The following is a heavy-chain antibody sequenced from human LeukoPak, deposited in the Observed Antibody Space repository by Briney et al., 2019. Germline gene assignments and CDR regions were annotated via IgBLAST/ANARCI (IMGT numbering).Heavy chain of an antibody. D-gene: IGHD4-11*01. CDR2: ISSGSTYI. Sequence: GGSLRLSCAASGFTLSSYSMNWVRQAPGKGLEWVSSISSGSTYIYYADSAKGRFTISRDNAKNSLYLQMNSLRADDTAVYYCARGRTSGGVTTEIDYWGQGTLVTVSS. J-gene: IGHJ4*02. V-gene: IGHV3-21*01. CDR3: ARGRTSGGVTTEIDY. CDR1: GFTLSSYS.